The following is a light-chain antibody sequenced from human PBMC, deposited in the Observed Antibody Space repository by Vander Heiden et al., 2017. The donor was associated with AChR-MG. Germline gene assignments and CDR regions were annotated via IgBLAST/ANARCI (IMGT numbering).Light chain of an antibody. J-gene: IGKJ1*01. Sequence: EIVLKQSPATLSLSPGERATLSCRASQSVSSSYLSWYQKKPRPAPRLLIYGASTRATGIQALFGGGGSRTFSTPTSRSVQPEDSAFYCRQHDDNFPGTFGHRTKVEIK. CDR3: QHDDNFPGT. CDR2: GAS. V-gene: IGKV3D-7*01. CDR1: QSVSSSY.